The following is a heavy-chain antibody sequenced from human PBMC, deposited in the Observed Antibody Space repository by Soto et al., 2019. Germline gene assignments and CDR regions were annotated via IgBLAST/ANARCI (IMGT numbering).Heavy chain of an antibody. CDR1: GGSFSGYY. CDR3: ASKDYGDSNFDY. CDR2: INHSGST. J-gene: IGHJ4*02. Sequence: QVQLQQWGAGLLKPSETLSLTCAVYGGSFSGYYWSWIRQPPGKGLEWIGEINHSGSTNYNPSLKSRVTISVDTSKNQFSLKLSSVTAADTAVYYCASKDYGDSNFDYWGQGTLVTVSS. V-gene: IGHV4-34*01. D-gene: IGHD4-17*01.